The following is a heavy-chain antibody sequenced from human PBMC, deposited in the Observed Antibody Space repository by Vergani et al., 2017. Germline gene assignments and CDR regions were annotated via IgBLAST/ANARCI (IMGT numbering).Heavy chain of an antibody. Sequence: QVQLVQSGAEVKKPGASVKVSCKASGYTFTSYYMHWVRQAPGQGLEWMGIINPSGGSTSYAQKFQGRVTMTRDTSTSTVYMEVSSLRSEDTAVYYCARDRYYLGSGSYPYCYYYGLDVWGQGTAVTVSS. V-gene: IGHV1-46*01. J-gene: IGHJ6*02. CDR1: GYTFTSYY. CDR3: ARDRYYLGSGSYPYCYYYGLDV. D-gene: IGHD3-10*01. CDR2: INPSGGST.